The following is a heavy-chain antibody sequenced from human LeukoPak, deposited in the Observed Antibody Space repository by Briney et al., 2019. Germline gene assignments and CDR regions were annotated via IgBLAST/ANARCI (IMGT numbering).Heavy chain of an antibody. CDR1: GGTFISYA. CDR2: IIPIFGTA. Sequence: SVKVSCKASGGTFISYAISWVRQAPGQGLEWMGGIIPIFGTANYAQKFQGRVTITADESTSTAYMELSSLRSEDTAVYYCARVSRFLEWLSPGAPLDYWGQGTLVTVSS. CDR3: ARVSRFLEWLSPGAPLDY. J-gene: IGHJ4*02. V-gene: IGHV1-69*13. D-gene: IGHD3-3*01.